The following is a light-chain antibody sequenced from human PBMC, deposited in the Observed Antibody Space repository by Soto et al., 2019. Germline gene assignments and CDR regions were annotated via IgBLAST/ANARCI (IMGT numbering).Light chain of an antibody. J-gene: IGLJ2*01. V-gene: IGLV1-40*01. CDR2: GNS. CDR1: SSNIGAGYD. CDR3: QSYDSSLSAVV. Sequence: QSVLTQPPSVSGAPGQRVTISCTGSSSNIGAGYDVHWYQQFPGTAPKLLIYGNSNRPSGVPDRFSGSKSGTSASLAITGLQAEDEADYYCQSYDSSLSAVVFGGGIKLTVL.